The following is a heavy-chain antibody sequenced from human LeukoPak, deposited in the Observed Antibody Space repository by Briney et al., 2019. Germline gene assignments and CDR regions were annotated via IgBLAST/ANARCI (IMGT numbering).Heavy chain of an antibody. J-gene: IGHJ1*01. D-gene: IGHD3-22*01. CDR3: ARSGYFAEYFQY. CDR1: WDSVSSKTAA. CDR2: TYYRSKWHY. Sequence: SQTLSLTCAIFWDSVSSKTAAWNWIRQSPSRGLEWLGRTYYRSKWHYDYALSVKSQITINPDTSKNQFSLQLNSVTPEDTAVYYCARSGYFAEYFQYWGQGTLVTVSS. V-gene: IGHV6-1*01.